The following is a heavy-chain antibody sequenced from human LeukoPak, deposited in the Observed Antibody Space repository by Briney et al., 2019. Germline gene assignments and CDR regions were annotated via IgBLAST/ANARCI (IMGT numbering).Heavy chain of an antibody. Sequence: PGGSLRLSCAASGFSFSNYVMHWVRQAPGKGLEWVAVISYDGSNEYFTDSVKGRFPISRDNSKNTLYLQMNSLRAEDTAVYYCAKDRYTTMAVIDFWGQGTLVTVSS. CDR1: GFSFSNYV. V-gene: IGHV3-30*18. J-gene: IGHJ4*02. CDR2: ISYDGSNE. D-gene: IGHD5-18*01. CDR3: AKDRYTTMAVIDF.